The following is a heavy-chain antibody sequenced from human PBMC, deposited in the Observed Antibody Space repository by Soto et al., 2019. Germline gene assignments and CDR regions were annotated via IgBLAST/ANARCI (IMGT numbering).Heavy chain of an antibody. J-gene: IGHJ5*01. CDR2: IGGTGGDT. CDR3: VKDAVAYNGEWDWFDS. CDR1: GFIFSNYA. V-gene: IGHV3-23*01. Sequence: DVQLLESGGGLVQPGGSLRLSCAASGFIFSNYAMTWVRQAPGKGLESVSAIGGTGGDTYYSNSVKGRFTISRDNSKNTLYLQMNSLSADDTAVYYCVKDAVAYNGEWDWFDSWGQGTLVTVSS. D-gene: IGHD6-19*01.